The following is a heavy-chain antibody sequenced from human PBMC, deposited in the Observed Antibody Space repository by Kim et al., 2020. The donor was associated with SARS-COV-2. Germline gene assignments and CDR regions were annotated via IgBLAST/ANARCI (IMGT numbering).Heavy chain of an antibody. D-gene: IGHD2-15*01. CDR3: AKDMGLLSRYSHLLDS. Sequence: GGSLRLSCAASGFTFSNYGMHWVRQAPGKGLEWVAVISYDGSNKYYADSVKGRFTISRDNSKNTLYLQMNRLRAEDTAAYYCAKDMGLLSRYSHLLDSWGQGTPLTVSS. CDR1: GFTFSNYG. J-gene: IGHJ4*02. V-gene: IGHV3-30*18. CDR2: ISYDGSNK.